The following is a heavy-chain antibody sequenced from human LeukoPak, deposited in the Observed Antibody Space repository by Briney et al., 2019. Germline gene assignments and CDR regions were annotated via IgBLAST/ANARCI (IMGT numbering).Heavy chain of an antibody. D-gene: IGHD6-6*01. CDR2: MACDGST. V-gene: IGHV4-38-2*01. Sequence: SETLTLTCAASGYSISSCSFWAWLRHPPGKGQEGFGIMACDGSTQYNPSLQSRVTISGDTSKNKFSLKLSSLTAADTAVYHCARASIAGVGNETPSYWFDSWGQGTLVTVSS. CDR1: GYSISSCSF. J-gene: IGHJ5*01. CDR3: ARASIAGVGNETPSYWFDS.